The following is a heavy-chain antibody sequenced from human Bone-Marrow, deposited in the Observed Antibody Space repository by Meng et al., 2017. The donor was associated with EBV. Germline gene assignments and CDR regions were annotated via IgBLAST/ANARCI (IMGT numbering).Heavy chain of an antibody. CDR2: LNTDGYTP. J-gene: IGHJ4*02. D-gene: IGHD3-10*01. V-gene: IGHV3-74*01. CDR3: ARDEYGSGSDYTPPFDY. CDR1: GFTFRSYW. Sequence: EVNLVESXXDLVQXGGSLSLSCATSGFTFRSYWMHWVRQAPGKGLVWVARLNTDGYTPGYADTVKGRFTISRDNARNTLYLQMNSLRIEDTAVYYCARDEYGSGSDYTPPFDYWGQGTLVTVSS.